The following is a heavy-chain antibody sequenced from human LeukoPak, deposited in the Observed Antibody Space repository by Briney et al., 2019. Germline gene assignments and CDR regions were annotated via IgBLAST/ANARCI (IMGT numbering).Heavy chain of an antibody. V-gene: IGHV3-30*03. J-gene: IGHJ6*02. D-gene: IGHD2-21*01. Sequence: PERSLRLSCVASAFTFSIYGMHWVRQAPGKGLEWVAVISYDGSKTYYADSVKGRFTISRDNSKNTLYLQMNSLRAEDTAVYYCARSLDYSSPMDVWGQGTTVTVSS. CDR1: AFTFSIYG. CDR2: ISYDGSKT. CDR3: ARSLDYSSPMDV.